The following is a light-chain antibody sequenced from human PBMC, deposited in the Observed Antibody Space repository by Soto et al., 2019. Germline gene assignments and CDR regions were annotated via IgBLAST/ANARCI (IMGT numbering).Light chain of an antibody. V-gene: IGKV3-20*01. Sequence: EIVLTQSPGTLSLSPGERATLSCRASQSVSSSYLAWYQQKPGQAPRLLIYGASSRATGIPDMFSGSVSGPDFTLTISRLEPEDFAVYYCQQYGSSAWTFGQGTKVEIK. CDR3: QQYGSSAWT. J-gene: IGKJ1*01. CDR2: GAS. CDR1: QSVSSSY.